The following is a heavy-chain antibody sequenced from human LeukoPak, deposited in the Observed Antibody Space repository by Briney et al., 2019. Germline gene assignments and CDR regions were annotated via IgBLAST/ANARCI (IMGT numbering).Heavy chain of an antibody. CDR2: ISYDGSNK. Sequence: GGSLRLSCAASGFTFSSYAMHWVRQAPGKGLEWVAVISYDGSNKYYADSVKGRFTISRDNSKNTLYLQMNSLRAEDTAVYYWARDSSSWYFDYWGQGTLVTVSS. CDR3: ARDSSSWYFDY. CDR1: GFTFSSYA. J-gene: IGHJ4*02. V-gene: IGHV3-30*04. D-gene: IGHD6-13*01.